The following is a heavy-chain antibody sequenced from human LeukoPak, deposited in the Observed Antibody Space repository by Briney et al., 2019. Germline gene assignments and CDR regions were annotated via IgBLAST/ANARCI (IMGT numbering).Heavy chain of an antibody. CDR2: IYYSGNT. D-gene: IGHD2-2*01. J-gene: IGHJ6*02. CDR3: AGPKPLGRHGIVVVPAATYGMDV. Sequence: SETLSLTCAVSGGSISNSDYYWGWIRQPPGKGLAWIGSIYYSGNTYYNPSLNSRVTMSVGTSKNQFSLKLSSVTAADTAVYYCAGPKPLGRHGIVVVPAATYGMDVWGQGTTVTVSS. CDR1: GGSISNSDYY. V-gene: IGHV4-39*01.